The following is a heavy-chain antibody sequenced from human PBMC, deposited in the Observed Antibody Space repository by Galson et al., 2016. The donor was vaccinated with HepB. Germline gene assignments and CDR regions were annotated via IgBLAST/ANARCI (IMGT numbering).Heavy chain of an antibody. V-gene: IGHV3-21*01. Sequence: LRLSCAASGINFSSYSMNWVRQAPGKGLEWVSSISSSSNYIYYAESVKGRFTISRDNSKNTLYLQMNSLRPEDTAVHYCARSKGYYYYAMDVWGQGTTVTVSS. CDR3: ARSKGYYYYAMDV. J-gene: IGHJ6*02. CDR1: GINFSSYS. CDR2: ISSSSNYI.